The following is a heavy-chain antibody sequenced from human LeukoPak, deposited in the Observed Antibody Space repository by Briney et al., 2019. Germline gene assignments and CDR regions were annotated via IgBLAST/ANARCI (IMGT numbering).Heavy chain of an antibody. J-gene: IGHJ4*02. Sequence: GGSLRLSCAASRFTFSSYSMNWVRQAPGKGLEWVSSISSSSSYIYYADSVKGRFTISRDNAKNSLYLQLNSLRAEDTAVYYCARDGDYYYGSGTQLDWGQGTLVTVSS. CDR1: RFTFSSYS. V-gene: IGHV3-21*01. CDR3: ARDGDYYYGSGTQLD. CDR2: ISSSSSYI. D-gene: IGHD3-10*01.